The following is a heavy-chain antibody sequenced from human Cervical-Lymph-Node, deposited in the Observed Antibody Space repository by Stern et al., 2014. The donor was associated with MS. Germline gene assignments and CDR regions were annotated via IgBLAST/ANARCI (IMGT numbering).Heavy chain of an antibody. J-gene: IGHJ5*02. Sequence: QLQLQESGPGLVQPSETLSLICNVSGDSISNRGHFWGWIRQPPGKGLEWIGSIFFGGPPYYSPSLTSRLSISVDPPQNHFSLTLSPAAAADTAVYYCARLGMMAAGGIDLWGQGTLVTVSS. V-gene: IGHV4-39*02. CDR3: ARLGMMAAGGIDL. CDR1: GDSISNRGHF. D-gene: IGHD5-24*01. CDR2: IFFGGPP.